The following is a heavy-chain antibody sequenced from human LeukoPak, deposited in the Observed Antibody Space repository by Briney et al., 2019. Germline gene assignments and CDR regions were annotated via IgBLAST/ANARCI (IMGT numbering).Heavy chain of an antibody. CDR3: ARVAGYDEKELFDY. Sequence: GGSLRPSCAASGFTFSSYGMHWVRQAPGKGLEWVAFIRYDGSNKYYADSVKGRFTISRDNSKNTPYLQMNSLRAEDTAVYYCARVAGYDEKELFDYWGQGTQVTVSS. CDR2: IRYDGSNK. V-gene: IGHV3-30*02. J-gene: IGHJ4*02. D-gene: IGHD5-12*01. CDR1: GFTFSSYG.